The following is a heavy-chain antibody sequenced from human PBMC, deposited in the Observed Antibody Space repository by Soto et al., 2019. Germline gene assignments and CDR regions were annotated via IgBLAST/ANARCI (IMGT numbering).Heavy chain of an antibody. CDR1: GFTFSSYG. V-gene: IGHV3-33*01. Sequence: GGSLRLSCAASGFTFSSYGMHWVRQAPGKGLEWVAVIWYDGSNKYYADSVKGRFTISRDNSKNTLYLQMNSLRAEDTAVYYCARVRGSSGSYYFDYWGQGTLVTVSS. CDR3: ARVRGSSGSYYFDY. D-gene: IGHD6-19*01. J-gene: IGHJ4*02. CDR2: IWYDGSNK.